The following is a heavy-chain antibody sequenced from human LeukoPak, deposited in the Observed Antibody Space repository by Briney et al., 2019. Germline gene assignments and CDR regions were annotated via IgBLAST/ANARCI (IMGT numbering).Heavy chain of an antibody. Sequence: SETLSPTCTVSGGSISSSSYYWGWIRQPPGKGLEWIGSIYYSGSTYYNPSLKSRVTISVDTSKNQFSLKLSSVTAADTAVYYCASGPRAALFDYWGQGTLVTVSS. D-gene: IGHD6-6*01. J-gene: IGHJ4*02. CDR3: ASGPRAALFDY. CDR1: GGSISSSSYY. V-gene: IGHV4-39*01. CDR2: IYYSGST.